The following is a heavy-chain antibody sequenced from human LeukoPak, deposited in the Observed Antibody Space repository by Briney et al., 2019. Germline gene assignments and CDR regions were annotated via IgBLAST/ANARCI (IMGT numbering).Heavy chain of an antibody. CDR1: GGSFSGYY. CDR3: AKKGRAYTDYGGYYDYMDV. V-gene: IGHV4-34*01. Sequence: PSDTLSLTCAVYGGSFSGYYWSWIRQPPGKGLEWIGESTHSANGSYNPTLKSRVTISVDTSRNQFSLNLRSVTAADTAMYYCAKKGRAYTDYGGYYDYMDVWGKGTTVTVS. J-gene: IGHJ6*03. CDR2: STHSANG. D-gene: IGHD5-12*01.